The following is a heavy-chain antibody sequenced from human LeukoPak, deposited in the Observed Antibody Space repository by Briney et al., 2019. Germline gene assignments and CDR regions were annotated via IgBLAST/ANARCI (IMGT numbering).Heavy chain of an antibody. Sequence: SETLSLTCTVSGGSISSYYWSWIRQPPGKGLEWIGYIYYSGSTNYNPSLKSRVTISVDTSKNQFSLKLSSVTAADTAVYYCARVSPLGGWFDPWGQGTLVTVFS. CDR2: IYYSGST. CDR3: ARVSPLGGWFDP. J-gene: IGHJ5*02. CDR1: GGSISSYY. D-gene: IGHD3-16*01. V-gene: IGHV4-59*01.